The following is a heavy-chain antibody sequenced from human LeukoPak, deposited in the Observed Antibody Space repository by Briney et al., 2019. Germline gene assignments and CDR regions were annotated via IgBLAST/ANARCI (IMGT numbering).Heavy chain of an antibody. CDR3: ARERVTTTAFDY. J-gene: IGHJ4*02. Sequence: GGSLRLSCAASGFTFSTYPMSWVRQAPGTGLEWVSLISGNGAYTYYADSVKGRFTISRDNSKNTLYPQMNSLRADDTAIYYCARERVTTTAFDYWGQGTLVTVSS. V-gene: IGHV3-23*01. CDR2: ISGNGAYT. D-gene: IGHD1/OR15-1a*01. CDR1: GFTFSTYP.